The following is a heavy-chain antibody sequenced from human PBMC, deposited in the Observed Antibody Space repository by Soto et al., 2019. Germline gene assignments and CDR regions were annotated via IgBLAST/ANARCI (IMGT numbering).Heavy chain of an antibody. J-gene: IGHJ4*02. V-gene: IGHV4-39*01. CDR3: ASTPQLLRYYSDY. CDR1: WGYIGSSGYY. D-gene: IGHD2-2*01. Sequence: SETLSVRCTVSWGYIGSSGYYWGWIRQPPGKGLEWIGSIYYSGSTYYNPSLKSRVTISVDTSKNQFYLKLSSVTAADTAVYYCASTPQLLRYYSDYWGQGTLVTVSS. CDR2: IYYSGST.